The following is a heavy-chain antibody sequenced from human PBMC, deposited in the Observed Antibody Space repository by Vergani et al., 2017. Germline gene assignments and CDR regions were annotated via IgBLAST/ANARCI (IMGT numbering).Heavy chain of an antibody. J-gene: IGHJ4*02. CDR1: GYTLINYY. Sequence: QVQVVQSGAEVKKSGASVKVSCKTSGYTLINYYMHWVRQAPGQGLEWMGIINPSGGHTNYAQKYQRRVTMTRETSTSTVYMELSSLRSEDTAIYYCARGDYGILTGYRYWGQGTLVTVSA. CDR2: INPSGGHT. V-gene: IGHV1-46*03. CDR3: ARGDYGILTGYRY. D-gene: IGHD3-9*01.